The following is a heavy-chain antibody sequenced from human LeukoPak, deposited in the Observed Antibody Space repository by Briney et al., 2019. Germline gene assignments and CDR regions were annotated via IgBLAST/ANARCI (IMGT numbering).Heavy chain of an antibody. J-gene: IGHJ3*01. CDR3: AKDPRAGHSVV. CDR2: IWYDGSNK. V-gene: IGHV3-33*06. D-gene: IGHD6-25*01. Sequence: GGSLRLSCAASGFTFSSYGMHWVRQAPGKGQEWVAVIWYDGSNKYYADSVKGRFTISRDNSKNTLYLQMNSLRAEDTAVYYCAKDPRAGHSVVWGQGTMVTVSS. CDR1: GFTFSSYG.